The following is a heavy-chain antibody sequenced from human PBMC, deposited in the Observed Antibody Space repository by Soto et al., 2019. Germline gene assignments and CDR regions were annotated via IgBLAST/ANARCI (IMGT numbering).Heavy chain of an antibody. J-gene: IGHJ5*02. Sequence: SETLSLTCTVSGGSISSGGYYWSWIRQHPGKGLEWIGYIYYSGSTYYNPSLKSRVTISVDTSKNQFSLKLSSVTAADTAVYYCARDIRGYSSNWLDPWGQGTLVTVSS. CDR3: ARDIRGYSSNWLDP. V-gene: IGHV4-31*03. CDR2: IYYSGST. CDR1: GGSISSGGYY. D-gene: IGHD5-18*01.